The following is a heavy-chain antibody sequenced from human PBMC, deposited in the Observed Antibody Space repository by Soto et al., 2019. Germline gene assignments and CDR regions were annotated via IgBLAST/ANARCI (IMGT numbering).Heavy chain of an antibody. J-gene: IGHJ5*02. V-gene: IGHV3-48*02. CDR2: ISSSSSTI. Sequence: EVQLVESGGGLVQPGGSLRLSCAASGFTFSSYSMNWVRQAPGKGLEWVSYISSSSSTIYYADSVKGRFTISRDNAKNSLYLQMNSLRDEDTAVYYGARESTIAARRLSWFDPWGQGTLVTVSS. CDR3: ARESTIAARRLSWFDP. D-gene: IGHD6-6*01. CDR1: GFTFSSYS.